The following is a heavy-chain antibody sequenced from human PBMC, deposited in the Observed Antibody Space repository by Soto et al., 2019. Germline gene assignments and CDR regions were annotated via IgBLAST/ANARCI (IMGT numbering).Heavy chain of an antibody. J-gene: IGHJ4*02. V-gene: IGHV3-30-3*01. D-gene: IGHD3-22*01. CDR2: ISYDGSNK. CDR1: GFTFSSFA. CDR3: ARAYDSSMNYFDY. Sequence: QVQLVESGGGVVQPGRSLRLSCAASGFTFSSFAIHWVRQAPGKGLEWASRISYDGSNKYYADSVKGRFTISRDNSKNTLYLQMNSLRAEDTAVYYCARAYDSSMNYFDYWGQGTLVTVSS.